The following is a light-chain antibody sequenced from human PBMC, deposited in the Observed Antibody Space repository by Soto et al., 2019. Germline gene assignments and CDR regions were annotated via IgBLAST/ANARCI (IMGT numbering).Light chain of an antibody. J-gene: IGKJ5*01. CDR3: QQRSNWPPIT. Sequence: EIVLGQSPATLSLSPGERATLSCRASQSVKTFLFWYQQRPGQPPRLLIHDASHRAAGIPARFSGSGFGTDFTLTISSLEPEDAAVYYCQQRSNWPPITFGQGTRLEI. V-gene: IGKV3-11*01. CDR2: DAS. CDR1: QSVKTF.